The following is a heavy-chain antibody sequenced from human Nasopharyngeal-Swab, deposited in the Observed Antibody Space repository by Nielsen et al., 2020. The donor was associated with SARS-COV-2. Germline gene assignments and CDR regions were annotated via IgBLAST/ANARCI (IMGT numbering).Heavy chain of an antibody. CDR1: GYTFTSYY. V-gene: IGHV1-46*01. Sequence: ASVKVSCKASGYTFTSYYMHWVRQAPGQGLVWMGIINPSGGSTSYAQKFQGRVTMTRDTSTSTVYMELSSLRSEDTAVYYCARDRVNTVTTVEPPFWKGYYYYGMDVWGQGTTVTVSS. J-gene: IGHJ6*02. CDR2: INPSGGST. D-gene: IGHD4-17*01. CDR3: ARDRVNTVTTVEPPFWKGYYYYGMDV.